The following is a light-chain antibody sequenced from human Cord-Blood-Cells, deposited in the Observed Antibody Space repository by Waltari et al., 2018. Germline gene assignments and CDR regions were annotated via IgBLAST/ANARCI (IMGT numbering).Light chain of an antibody. CDR3: QQRSNWPT. V-gene: IGKV3-11*01. J-gene: IGKJ1*01. CDR1: QSVSSY. CDR2: DAS. Sequence: EIVLTQSPATLSLSPGERATLSCRASQSVSSYLAWYQQKPGQAPRRLIYDASNRATGIPARFSGSGSGTDFTLTISSLEPEDFAVYYCQQRSNWPTFGQGTKVEIK.